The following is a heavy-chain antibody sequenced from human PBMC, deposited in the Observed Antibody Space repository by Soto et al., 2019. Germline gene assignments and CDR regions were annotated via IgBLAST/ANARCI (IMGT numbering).Heavy chain of an antibody. CDR2: ISSGGST. V-gene: IGHV3-53*01. CDR1: GFTVSSNY. Sequence: GGSLRLSCASSGFTVSSNYMSWVRQAPGKGLEWVSVISSGGSTYYADSVRGRFTISRDNSKSTLYLQMDSLRADDTAVYYCATYQRQPGGFEYWGQGTLVTVSS. D-gene: IGHD1-1*01. J-gene: IGHJ4*02. CDR3: ATYQRQPGGFEY.